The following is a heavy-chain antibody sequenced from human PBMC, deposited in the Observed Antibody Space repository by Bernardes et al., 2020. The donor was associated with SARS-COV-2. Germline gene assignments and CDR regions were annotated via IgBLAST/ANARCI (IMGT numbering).Heavy chain of an antibody. CDR1: GYTFTDYY. CDR2: INPNSGGT. D-gene: IGHD2-21*01. CDR3: ARGSPLLSYYGMDV. Sequence: ASVKVSCKASGYTFTDYYIHLVRQAPGQGFEWMGWINPNSGGTNYAQKFQGRVTMTRDTSVSTAYMEVNRLTSDDTATYYCARGSPLLSYYGMDVWGQGTTVTVSS. V-gene: IGHV1-2*02. J-gene: IGHJ6*02.